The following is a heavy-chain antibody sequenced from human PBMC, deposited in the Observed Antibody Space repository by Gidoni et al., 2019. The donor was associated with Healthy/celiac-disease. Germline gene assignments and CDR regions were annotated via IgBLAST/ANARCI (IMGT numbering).Heavy chain of an antibody. CDR2: IKQDGSEK. Sequence: EVQLVESGGGLVQPGGSLRLSCAASGFTFSRYWMSWVRQAPGKGLEWVANIKQDGSEKYYVDSVKGRFTISRDNAKNSLYLQMNSLRAEDTAVYYCARAFYGGNRPGSMDVWGQGTTVTVSS. J-gene: IGHJ6*02. CDR1: GFTFSRYW. V-gene: IGHV3-7*01. D-gene: IGHD4-17*01. CDR3: ARAFYGGNRPGSMDV.